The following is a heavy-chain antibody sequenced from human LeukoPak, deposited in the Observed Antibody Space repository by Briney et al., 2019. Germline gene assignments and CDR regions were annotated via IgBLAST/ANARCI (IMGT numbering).Heavy chain of an antibody. V-gene: IGHV3-23*01. CDR3: AEIPQVAIVSVHNFNY. CDR2: IRGGGTST. J-gene: IGHJ4*02. D-gene: IGHD5-24*01. Sequence: GGSLRLSCAASGFTFSSYAMNWVGQAPGKGLEWVSFIRGGGTSTYYTDSVKGRFTISRDNTKNTLYLQMTSLRAKDPPVYYCAEIPQVAIVSVHNFNYWGQGTLVTV. CDR1: GFTFSSYA.